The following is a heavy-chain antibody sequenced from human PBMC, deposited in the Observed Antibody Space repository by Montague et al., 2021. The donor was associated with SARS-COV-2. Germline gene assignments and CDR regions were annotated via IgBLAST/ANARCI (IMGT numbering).Heavy chain of an antibody. Sequence: SETLSLTCTVSGGSISSSSYYWGWIRQPPGKGLEWIGSTYYSGSTYYNPSLKSRVTISVDTSKNQFSLKLSSVTAADTAVYYCARGYSGYDDPTGFDPWGQGTLVTVSS. J-gene: IGHJ5*02. D-gene: IGHD5-12*01. CDR1: GGSISSSSYY. V-gene: IGHV4-39*01. CDR3: ARGYSGYDDPTGFDP. CDR2: TYYSGST.